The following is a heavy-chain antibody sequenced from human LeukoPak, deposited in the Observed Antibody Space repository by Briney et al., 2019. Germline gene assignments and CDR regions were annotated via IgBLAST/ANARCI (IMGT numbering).Heavy chain of an antibody. Sequence: GGSLRLSCAASGFTFDDYAMHWVRQAPGKGLEWVSGISWNSGSIGYADSVKGRFTISRDNSKNTLYLQMNSLRVEDTAVYYCARAGSSGWSTFDYWGQGTLVTVSS. V-gene: IGHV3-9*01. CDR1: GFTFDDYA. D-gene: IGHD6-19*01. CDR2: ISWNSGSI. CDR3: ARAGSSGWSTFDY. J-gene: IGHJ4*02.